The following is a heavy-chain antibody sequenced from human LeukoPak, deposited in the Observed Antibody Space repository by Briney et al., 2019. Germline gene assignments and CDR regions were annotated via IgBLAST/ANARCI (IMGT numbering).Heavy chain of an antibody. J-gene: IGHJ6*03. CDR2: ISRSGSPI. V-gene: IGHV3-11*04. CDR3: AKDDGNMVRGVMSPPYYYYYMDV. CDR1: GFTFSDYY. D-gene: IGHD3-10*01. Sequence: PGGSLRLSCAGSGFTFSDYYMSWIRQAPGKGLEWVSYISRSGSPIYYADSVKGRFTISRDNAKNSLYLQMNSLRAEDTAVYYCAKDDGNMVRGVMSPPYYYYYMDVWGKGTTVTISS.